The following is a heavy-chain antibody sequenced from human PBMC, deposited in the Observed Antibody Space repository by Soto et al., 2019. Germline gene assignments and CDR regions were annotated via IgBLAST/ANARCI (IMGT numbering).Heavy chain of an antibody. CDR3: AKEKRNSGYPPEYYFDY. D-gene: IGHD5-12*01. J-gene: IGHJ4*02. Sequence: GGSLRLSCAASGFTFSSYAMSWVRQAPGKGLEWVSAISGSGGSTYYADSVKGRFTISRDNSKNTLYLQMNSLRAEDTAVYYCAKEKRNSGYPPEYYFDYWGQGTLVTVSS. CDR1: GFTFSSYA. CDR2: ISGSGGST. V-gene: IGHV3-23*01.